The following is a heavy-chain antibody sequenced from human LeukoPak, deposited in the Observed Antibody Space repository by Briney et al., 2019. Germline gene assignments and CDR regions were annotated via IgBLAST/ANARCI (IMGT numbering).Heavy chain of an antibody. J-gene: IGHJ4*02. CDR2: ISSSSSYI. CDR3: ARGVTMVRAVGYYFDY. Sequence: TGGSLRLSCAASGFTFSSYSMNWVRQAPGKGLEWVSSISSSSSYIYYADSVKGRFTISRDNAKNSLYLQMNSLRAEDTAVYYCARGVTMVRAVGYYFDYWGQGTPVTVSS. V-gene: IGHV3-21*01. D-gene: IGHD3-10*01. CDR1: GFTFSSYS.